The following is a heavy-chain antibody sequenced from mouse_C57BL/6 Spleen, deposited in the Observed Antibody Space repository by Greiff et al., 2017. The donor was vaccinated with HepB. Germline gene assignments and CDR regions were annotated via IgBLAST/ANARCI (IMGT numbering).Heavy chain of an antibody. CDR2: ISHGGGST. V-gene: IGHV5-12*01. Sequence: EVHLVESGGGLVQPGGSLKLSCAASGFTFSDYYMYWVRQTPEKRLEWVAYISHGGGSTYYPDTVKGRFTISRDNAKNTLYLQMSRLKSEDTAMYYGEREDYGRGFAYWGQGTLVTVSA. J-gene: IGHJ3*01. CDR1: GFTFSDYY. CDR3: EREDYGRGFAY. D-gene: IGHD2-1*01.